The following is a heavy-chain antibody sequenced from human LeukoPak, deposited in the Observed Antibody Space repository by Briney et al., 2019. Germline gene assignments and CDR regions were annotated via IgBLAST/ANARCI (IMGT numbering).Heavy chain of an antibody. CDR3: ARAGSSGTDYEY. V-gene: IGHV6-1*01. D-gene: IGHD1-26*01. CDR1: GDSVSSKSAT. CDR2: TYYRSKWYN. Sequence: SQTLSLTFSISGDSVSSKSATWHCLRQSPSRGLEWLGRTYYRSKWYNDYAASVKSRITINQDTSKNHFSLHLNSVTPEDTAVYDCARAGSSGTDYEYWGQGTLVTVSS. J-gene: IGHJ4*02.